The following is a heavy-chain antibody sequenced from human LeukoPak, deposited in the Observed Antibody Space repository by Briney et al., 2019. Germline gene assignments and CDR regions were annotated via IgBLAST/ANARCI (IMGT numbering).Heavy chain of an antibody. D-gene: IGHD3-9*01. CDR2: IRPEGTTT. V-gene: IGHV3-74*03. J-gene: IGHJ4*02. CDR3: ASDLDWILFDY. CDR1: GFTFSTYW. Sequence: GGSLRLSCAASGFTFSTYWMHWVRQAPGKGLVWVSRIRPEGTTTAYADSVKGRFTISRDNAKNTLFLQMNSLSAEDTAVYCCASDLDWILFDYWGQGTLVTVSS.